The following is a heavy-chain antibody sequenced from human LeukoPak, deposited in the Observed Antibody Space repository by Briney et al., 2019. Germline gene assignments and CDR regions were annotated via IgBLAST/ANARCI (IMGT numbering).Heavy chain of an antibody. Sequence: ASVTVSYKASGYTFTSYGISWVRQAPGQGFEWMGWISAYKGNTNYAQNLQGRVTMTTDTSTSTAYMELRSLRSDDTAVYYCARDDVYGDRDFDYWGQGTLVTVSS. CDR1: GYTFTSYG. D-gene: IGHD4-17*01. V-gene: IGHV1-18*01. CDR2: ISAYKGNT. J-gene: IGHJ4*01. CDR3: ARDDVYGDRDFDY.